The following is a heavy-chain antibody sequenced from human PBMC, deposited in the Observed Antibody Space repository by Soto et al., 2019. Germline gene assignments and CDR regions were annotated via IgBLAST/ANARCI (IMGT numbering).Heavy chain of an antibody. V-gene: IGHV4-59*01. J-gene: IGHJ5*02. CDR2: IYYSGST. D-gene: IGHD1-26*01. CDR1: GGSISSYY. CDR3: ARGAWGSYYGWFDP. Sequence: QVQLQESGPRLVKPSATLSLTCTVSGGSISSYYWCWIRQPPGKGLEYIGYIYYSGSTNYNPSLKSRVTMSVDTSKNQFSLKLSSVTAADTAVYYWARGAWGSYYGWFDPWGQGTLVTVSS.